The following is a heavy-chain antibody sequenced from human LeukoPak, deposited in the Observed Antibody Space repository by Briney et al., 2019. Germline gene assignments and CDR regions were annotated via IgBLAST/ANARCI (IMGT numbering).Heavy chain of an antibody. CDR3: ARLGARQMLEY. CDR1: GFTFSSYW. Sequence: GGSLRLSCAASGFTFSSYWMSWVRQAPGKGLEWVANIKQDGGQIYYLESVKGRFTVSRDNAKNSLYLQMNSLRAEDTAVYYCARLGARQMLEYWGQGTLVTVSS. D-gene: IGHD4-17*01. V-gene: IGHV3-7*01. CDR2: IKQDGGQI. J-gene: IGHJ4*02.